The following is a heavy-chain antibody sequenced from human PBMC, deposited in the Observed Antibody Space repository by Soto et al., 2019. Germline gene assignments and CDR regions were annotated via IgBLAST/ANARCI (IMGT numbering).Heavy chain of an antibody. CDR2: IDYSGST. D-gene: IGHD6-13*01. V-gene: IGHV4-59*01. CDR1: GGSISSYY. Sequence: QVQLQESGPGLVKPSETLSLTCTVSGGSISSYYWSWIRQPPVKGLEWIGYIDYSGSTDYSPSLKSRVTMSVDTSKSQFSLRLRSVTAADTAVYYCARVWAAGTDAFDIWGQGTMVTVSS. CDR3: ARVWAAGTDAFDI. J-gene: IGHJ3*02.